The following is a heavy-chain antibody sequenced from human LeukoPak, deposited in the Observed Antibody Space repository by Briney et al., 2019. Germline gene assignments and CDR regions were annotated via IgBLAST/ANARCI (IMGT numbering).Heavy chain of an antibody. CDR1: GYIFTNYF. D-gene: IGHD2-15*01. V-gene: IGHV1-2*02. Sequence: ASVTVSFKASGYIFTNYFMHWVRQAPGQGLEWMGWINPNSGGTNYAQKFQGRVTMTRDTSVSTAYMELSRLRSDDTAVYYCARASAGLDPWGQGTLVTVSS. CDR3: ARASAGLDP. CDR2: INPNSGGT. J-gene: IGHJ5*02.